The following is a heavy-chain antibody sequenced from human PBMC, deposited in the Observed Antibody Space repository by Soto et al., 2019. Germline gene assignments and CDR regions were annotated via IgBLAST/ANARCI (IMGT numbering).Heavy chain of an antibody. D-gene: IGHD2-2*01. CDR3: ARARYCSSTSCSRGWFDH. CDR2: INPSGGST. V-gene: IGHV1-46*01. Sequence: XSLKVSCRASVYTFTSYYMHWVRQAPGQGLEWMGIINPSGGSTSYAQKFQGRVTMARDTSTSTVYMELSSLRSEDTAVYYCARARYCSSTSCSRGWFDHWGQGTLVTVSS. CDR1: VYTFTSYY. J-gene: IGHJ5*02.